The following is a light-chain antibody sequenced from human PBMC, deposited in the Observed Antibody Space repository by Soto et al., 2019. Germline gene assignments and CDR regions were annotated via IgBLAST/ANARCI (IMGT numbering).Light chain of an antibody. CDR3: QQYGSAPQGT. CDR1: QSVSSY. J-gene: IGKJ1*01. V-gene: IGKV3-11*01. CDR2: DVS. Sequence: EIVLTQSPATLSLSPGEGATLSCRASQSVSSYLAWYQQKPGRAPRLLIYDVSNRATGTPDRFSGSGSGTDFTLSISSLEPEDFAVYYCQQYGSAPQGTFGQGTKVDI.